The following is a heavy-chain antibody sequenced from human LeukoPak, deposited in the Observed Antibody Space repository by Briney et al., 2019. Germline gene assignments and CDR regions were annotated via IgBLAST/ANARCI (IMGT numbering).Heavy chain of an antibody. CDR3: ARDLSSGGWTLEFDY. J-gene: IGHJ4*02. CDR2: ISGHSGNT. D-gene: IGHD1-1*01. V-gene: IGHV1-18*01. Sequence: ASVTVSCKTSVYTFSTYGVTWVRQAPGQGGQWMGWISGHSGNTKYAENFQGRISLTTDTSATTAYMELRSLTSDDTAVYYCARDLSSGGWTLEFDYWGQGSLVTVAS. CDR1: VYTFSTYG.